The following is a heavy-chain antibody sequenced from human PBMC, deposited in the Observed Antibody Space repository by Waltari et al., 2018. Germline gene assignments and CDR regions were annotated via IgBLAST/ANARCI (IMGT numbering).Heavy chain of an antibody. CDR2: IYYSGST. CDR1: GGSISSRSYY. Sequence: QLQLQESGPGLVKPSETLSLTCTVSGGSISSRSYYWGWIRQPPGKGLEWIGSIYYSGSTYYNPSLKSRVTISVDTSKNQFSLKLSSVTAADTAVYYCARESVEMATIKVAFDIWGQGTMVTVSS. CDR3: ARESVEMATIKVAFDI. V-gene: IGHV4-39*07. J-gene: IGHJ3*02. D-gene: IGHD5-12*01.